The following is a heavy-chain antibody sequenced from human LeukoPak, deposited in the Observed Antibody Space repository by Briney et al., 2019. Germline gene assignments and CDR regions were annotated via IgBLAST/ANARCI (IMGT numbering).Heavy chain of an antibody. CDR2: IYTSGRT. D-gene: IGHD3-3*01. V-gene: IGHV4-4*07. CDR3: ARDNSIFGVVSAEYFQH. CDR1: GGSISSYY. Sequence: SETLSLTCTVSGGSISSYYWSWIRQPAGKGLEWIGRIYTSGRTIYNPSLESRVTMSADTSKNQFSLKLSSVTAADTAVYYCARDNSIFGVVSAEYFQHWGQGTLVTVSS. J-gene: IGHJ1*01.